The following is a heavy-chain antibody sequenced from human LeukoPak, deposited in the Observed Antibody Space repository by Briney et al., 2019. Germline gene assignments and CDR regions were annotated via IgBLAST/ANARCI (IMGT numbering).Heavy chain of an antibody. CDR2: IYYSGST. V-gene: IGHV4-59*01. CDR3: ARAGSYYDSSGYGY. D-gene: IGHD3-22*01. Sequence: SETLSLTCTVSGGSISSYYWSWIRQPPGKGLEWIGYIYYSGSTNYNPSLKSRVTISVDTSKNQFSLKLSSVTAADTAVYYCARAGSYYDSSGYGYWGQGTLVTVSS. J-gene: IGHJ4*02. CDR1: GGSISSYY.